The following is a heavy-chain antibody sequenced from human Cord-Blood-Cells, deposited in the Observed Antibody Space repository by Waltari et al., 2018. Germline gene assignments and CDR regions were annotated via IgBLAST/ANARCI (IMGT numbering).Heavy chain of an antibody. V-gene: IGHV3-21*01. CDR1: GFTFSSYS. Sequence: EVQLVEPGGGLVKPGGSLRLSCAASGFTFSSYSMNWVRQAPGKGLEWVSSISSSSYIYYADSVKVRFTISRDNAKNSLYLQMNSLRAEDTAVYYCARDLTAATPFTFDYWGQGTLVTVSS. CDR2: ISSSSYI. D-gene: IGHD2-15*01. J-gene: IGHJ4*02. CDR3: ARDLTAATPFTFDY.